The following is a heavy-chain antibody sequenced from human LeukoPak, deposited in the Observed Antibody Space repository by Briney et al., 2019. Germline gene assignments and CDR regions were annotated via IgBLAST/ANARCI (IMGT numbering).Heavy chain of an antibody. J-gene: IGHJ5*02. V-gene: IGHV1-69*05. CDR2: IIPIFGTA. Sequence: SVKVSCKASGGTFTSYAISWVRQAPGQGLEWMGRIIPIFGTANYAQKFQGRVTITTDESTSTAYMELSSLRSEDTAVYYCARGYCSGGSCYPFGPWGQGTLVTVSS. CDR1: GGTFTSYA. CDR3: ARGYCSGGSCYPFGP. D-gene: IGHD2-15*01.